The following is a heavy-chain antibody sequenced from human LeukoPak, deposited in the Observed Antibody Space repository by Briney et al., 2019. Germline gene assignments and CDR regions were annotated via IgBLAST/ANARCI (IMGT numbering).Heavy chain of an antibody. J-gene: IGHJ4*02. D-gene: IGHD5-18*01. CDR2: ISSSGSTI. Sequence: GGSLRLSCAASGFTFSSYEMNWVRQAPGKGLEWVSYISSSGSTIYYADSVKGRFTISRDNAKNSLYLQMNSLRAEDTAVYYCARFSRPSYTAGVGHYFDYWGQGTLVTVSS. CDR3: ARFSRPSYTAGVGHYFDY. V-gene: IGHV3-48*03. CDR1: GFTFSSYE.